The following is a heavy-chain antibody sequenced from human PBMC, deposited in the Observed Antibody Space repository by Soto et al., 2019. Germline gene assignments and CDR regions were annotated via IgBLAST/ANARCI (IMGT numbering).Heavy chain of an antibody. CDR3: AREENCRGGTCYSEYFHH. V-gene: IGHV1-46*01. CDR2: VNPSGGSA. D-gene: IGHD2-15*01. Sequence: EASVKVSCKTSGYIFTAYSMHWVRQAPGQGLEWMGVVNPSGGSAHYAQSFEGRVTLTRDTSTSTFYMELSSLRSEDTAVYYCAREENCRGGTCYSEYFHHWGQGTLVTVS. J-gene: IGHJ1*01. CDR1: GYIFTAYS.